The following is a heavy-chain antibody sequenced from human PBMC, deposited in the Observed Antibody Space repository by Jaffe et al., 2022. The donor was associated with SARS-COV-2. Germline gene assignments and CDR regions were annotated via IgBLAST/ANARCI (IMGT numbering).Heavy chain of an antibody. CDR2: ISSSSSTI. Sequence: EVQLVESGGGLVQPGGSLRLSCAASGFTFSSYSMNWVRQAPGKGLEWVSYISSSSSTIYYADSVKGRFTISRDNAKNSLYLQMNSLRDEDTAVYYCARDSDFWSGYGDYYYYGMDVWGQGTTVTVSS. CDR3: ARDSDFWSGYGDYYYYGMDV. V-gene: IGHV3-48*02. J-gene: IGHJ6*02. D-gene: IGHD3-3*01. CDR1: GFTFSSYS.